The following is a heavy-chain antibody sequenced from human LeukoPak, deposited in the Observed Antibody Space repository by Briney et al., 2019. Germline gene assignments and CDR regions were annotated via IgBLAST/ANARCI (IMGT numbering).Heavy chain of an antibody. Sequence: GGSLRLSCAATGFTFNNYGMHWVRQAPGNGLESVAFIRNDGNTQYYADSVKGRFTISRDNSKNTLYLHMNSLTAEDTAVYYCAKGKDCSGGSCYVDYWGQGTLVTVSS. D-gene: IGHD2-15*01. V-gene: IGHV3-30*02. J-gene: IGHJ4*02. CDR2: IRNDGNTQ. CDR1: GFTFNNYG. CDR3: AKGKDCSGGSCYVDY.